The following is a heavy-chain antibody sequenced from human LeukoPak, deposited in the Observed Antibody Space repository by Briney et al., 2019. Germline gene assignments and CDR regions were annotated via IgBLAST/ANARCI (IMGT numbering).Heavy chain of an antibody. J-gene: IGHJ6*03. CDR1: GFTFSDYH. V-gene: IGHV3-11*04. CDR3: ARARTPGIAAAGMGSAGYYYYMDV. Sequence: GGSLRLSCAASGFTFSDYHMSWIRQAPGKGLEWVSYISSSGSTIYYADSVKGRFTISRDNAKNSLYLQMNSLRAEDTAVYYCARARTPGIAAAGMGSAGYYYYMDVWGKGTTVTVSS. CDR2: ISSSGSTI. D-gene: IGHD6-13*01.